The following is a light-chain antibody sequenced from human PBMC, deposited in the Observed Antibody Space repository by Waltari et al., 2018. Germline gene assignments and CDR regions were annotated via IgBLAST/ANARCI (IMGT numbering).Light chain of an antibody. Sequence: QSALTQPASVSGSPGQSITISCTGTSSDVGSYNLVSWYQQHPGKAPKLMIYEGSKRPSGVSNRFSGSKSGNTDSLTIAGLQAEDESDYYCCSYAGSSTYVFGTGNKVTVL. CDR3: CSYAGSSTYV. V-gene: IGLV2-23*01. CDR2: EGS. J-gene: IGLJ1*01. CDR1: SSDVGSYNL.